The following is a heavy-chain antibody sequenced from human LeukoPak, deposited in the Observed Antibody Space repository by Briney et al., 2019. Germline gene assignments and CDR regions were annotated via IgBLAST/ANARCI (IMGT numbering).Heavy chain of an antibody. D-gene: IGHD3-3*01. CDR2: IIPIFGTA. J-gene: IGHJ4*02. CDR1: GGTFSSYA. CDR3: ARVLPKKRFLEWLSNDY. V-gene: IGHV1-69*13. Sequence: ASVKVSCKASGGTFSSYAISWVRQAPGQGLEWMGGIIPIFGTANYAQKFQGRVTITADESTSTAYMELSSLRSEDTAMYYCARVLPKKRFLEWLSNDYWGQGTLVTVSS.